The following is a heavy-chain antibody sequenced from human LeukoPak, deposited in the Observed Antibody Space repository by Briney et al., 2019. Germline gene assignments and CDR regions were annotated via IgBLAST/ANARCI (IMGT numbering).Heavy chain of an antibody. Sequence: GASLQISCKGSGYSFTRYWIGWVRQLPGKGLEWMGIIYPGDSDTRYSPSFQGQVSMSADKSSSTAYVQWSSLKASDTAIYYCARLDSTMFDSWGQGTLVTVSS. CDR1: GYSFTRYW. D-gene: IGHD5-18*01. V-gene: IGHV5-51*01. J-gene: IGHJ4*02. CDR3: ARLDSTMFDS. CDR2: IYPGDSDT.